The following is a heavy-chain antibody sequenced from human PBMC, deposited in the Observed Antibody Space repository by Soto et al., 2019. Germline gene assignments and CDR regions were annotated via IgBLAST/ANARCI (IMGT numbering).Heavy chain of an antibody. CDR3: ARQSSRATGGTSVDP. J-gene: IGHJ5*02. V-gene: IGHV4-39*01. CDR2: IYYSGSS. Sequence: QLQLQESGPGLVKPSETLSLTCTVAGGSISSSSYYWGWIRQPPGKGLEWIGSIYYSGSSYYNPSLKSRVTISVDTSKNQFSLKLSYVTAADTAFYYCARQSSRATGGTSVDPWGQGTLVTVSS. D-gene: IGHD6-13*01. CDR1: GGSISSSSYY.